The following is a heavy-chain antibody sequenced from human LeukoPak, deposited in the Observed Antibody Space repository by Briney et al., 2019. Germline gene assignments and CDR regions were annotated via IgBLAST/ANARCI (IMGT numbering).Heavy chain of an antibody. V-gene: IGHV3-30*03. CDR3: ALLATVTTAGAFDI. CDR2: TSYDGSNK. Sequence: RGSLRLSCAASGFTFSSYGMHWVRQAPGKGLEWVAVTSYDGSNKYYADSVKGRFTISRDNSKNTLYLQMNSLRAEDTAVYYCALLATVTTAGAFDIWGQGTMVTVSS. D-gene: IGHD4-17*01. J-gene: IGHJ3*02. CDR1: GFTFSSYG.